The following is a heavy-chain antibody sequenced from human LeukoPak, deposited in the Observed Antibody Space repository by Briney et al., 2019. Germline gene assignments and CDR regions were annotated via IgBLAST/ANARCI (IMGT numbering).Heavy chain of an antibody. CDR2: IYYSGST. D-gene: IGHD2-8*01. CDR3: ARAFRMYALHNWFDP. Sequence: SETLSLTCTVSGGSISSSSYYWGWIRQPPGKGLEWIGSIYYSGSTYYNPSLKSRVTISVDTSKNQFALKLSSVTAADTAVYYCARAFRMYALHNWFDPWGQGTLVTVSS. J-gene: IGHJ5*02. CDR1: GGSISSSSYY. V-gene: IGHV4-39*06.